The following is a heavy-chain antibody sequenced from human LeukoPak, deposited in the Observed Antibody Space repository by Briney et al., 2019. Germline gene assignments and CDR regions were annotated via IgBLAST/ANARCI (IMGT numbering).Heavy chain of an antibody. CDR2: IYYSGST. D-gene: IGHD1-1*01. J-gene: IGHJ3*02. CDR3: ARDFDWNDASFDI. V-gene: IGHV4-30-4*01. CDR1: GGSISSGDYY. Sequence: SETLSLTCTVSGGSISSGDYYWSWIRQPPGKGLEWIGYIYYSGSTYYNPSLKSRATISVDTSKNQFSLKLSSVTAADTAVYYCARDFDWNDASFDIWGQGTMVTVSS.